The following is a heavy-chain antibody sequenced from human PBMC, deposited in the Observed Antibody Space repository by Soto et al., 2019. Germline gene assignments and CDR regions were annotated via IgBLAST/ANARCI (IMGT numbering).Heavy chain of an antibody. V-gene: IGHV3-74*01. CDR2: ISSDGTTT. D-gene: IGHD3-9*01. CDR3: ARQYYGVVPGYYNDY. Sequence: EVQLVESGGGLVQSGGSLGLSCVASGFSFRSYWMHWVRQAPGKGLVWVARISSDGTTTTYADSANGRVTVSRDNAANTLYLKMSSLRAEDTAVYYCARQYYGVVPGYYNDYWGQGTLVTVSS. J-gene: IGHJ4*02. CDR1: GFSFRSYW.